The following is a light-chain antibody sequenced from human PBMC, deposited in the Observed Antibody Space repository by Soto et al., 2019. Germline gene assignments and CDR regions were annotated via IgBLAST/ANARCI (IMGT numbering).Light chain of an antibody. CDR3: QQYYNAPQN. CDR1: QSILYSPNNKNY. V-gene: IGKV4-1*01. Sequence: DIVMTQSPDSLAVSLGERATINCKSSQSILYSPNNKNYLAWYQQKPGQPPKLLIYWASTRESGVPDRFSGSGSGRDLTLSISSLQAEDVAVYYCQQYYNAPQNFGQGTKVEIK. J-gene: IGKJ1*01. CDR2: WAS.